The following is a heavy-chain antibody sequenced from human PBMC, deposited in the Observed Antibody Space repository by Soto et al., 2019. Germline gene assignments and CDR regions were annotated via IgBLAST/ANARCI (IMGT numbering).Heavy chain of an antibody. CDR1: GGSISSYY. CDR3: ARYCSSTSCYFDYYYGMDV. CDR2: IYYSGST. Sequence: QVQLQESGPGLVKPSETLSLTCTVSGGSISSYYWSWIRQPPGKGLEWIGYIYYSGSTNYNPSLKRRFTISVDTSKNQFSLKLSSVTAADTAVYYCARYCSSTSCYFDYYYGMDVWGQGTTVTVSS. J-gene: IGHJ6*02. D-gene: IGHD2-2*01. V-gene: IGHV4-59*08.